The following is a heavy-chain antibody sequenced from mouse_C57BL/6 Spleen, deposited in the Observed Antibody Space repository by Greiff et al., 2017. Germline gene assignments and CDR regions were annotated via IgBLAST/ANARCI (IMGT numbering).Heavy chain of an antibody. CDR1: GYAFSSYW. J-gene: IGHJ2*01. Sequence: VQLQQSGAELVKPGASVKISCKASGYAFSSYWMNWVKQRPGKGLEGIGQIYPGDGDTNYNGKFKGKATLTADKSSSTAYMQLSSLTSEDSAVYFCARSGKITTVYFDYWGQGTTLTVSS. D-gene: IGHD1-1*01. V-gene: IGHV1-80*01. CDR3: ARSGKITTVYFDY. CDR2: IYPGDGDT.